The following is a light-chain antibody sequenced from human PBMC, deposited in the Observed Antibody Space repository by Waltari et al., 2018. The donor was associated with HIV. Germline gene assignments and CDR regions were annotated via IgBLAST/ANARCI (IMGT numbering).Light chain of an antibody. CDR1: SSDVGGYKS. CDR3: SSYTTDSTLV. Sequence: QSALTQPASVSGSPGQSITISCTGTSSDVGGYKSVSCYQHLPGNAPKLMIYEGTNRPSGVSDRFSGSKSGNTASLTISGLQAEDEADYYCSSYTTDSTLVFGAGTKLTVL. J-gene: IGLJ3*02. V-gene: IGLV2-14*01. CDR2: EGT.